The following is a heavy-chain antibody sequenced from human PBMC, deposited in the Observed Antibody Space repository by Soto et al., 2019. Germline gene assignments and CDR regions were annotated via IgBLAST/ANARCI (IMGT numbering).Heavy chain of an antibody. CDR1: GGSFSGYY. Sequence: PSETLSLTCAVYGGSFSGYYWSWIRQPPGKGLEWIGEINHSGSTNYNPSLKSRVTISVDTSKNQFSLKLSSVTAADTAVYYCARGAKRAAAGHRYYFDYWGQGTLVTV. CDR2: INHSGST. J-gene: IGHJ4*02. D-gene: IGHD6-13*01. V-gene: IGHV4-34*01. CDR3: ARGAKRAAAGHRYYFDY.